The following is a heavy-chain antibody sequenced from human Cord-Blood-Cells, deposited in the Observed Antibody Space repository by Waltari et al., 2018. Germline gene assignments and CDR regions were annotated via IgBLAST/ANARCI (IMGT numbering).Heavy chain of an antibody. V-gene: IGHV3-33*01. J-gene: IGHJ4*02. CDR1: GFTFSSYG. Sequence: QVQLVESGGGVVQPGRSLRLSCAASGFTFSSYGMPWVRQAPGKGLEWVAVIWYDGSNKYYADSVKGRFTISRDNSKNTLYLQMNSLRAEDTAVYYCARESGIVVVPAAIRALDYWGQRTLVTVSS. D-gene: IGHD2-2*02. CDR2: IWYDGSNK. CDR3: ARESGIVVVPAAIRALDY.